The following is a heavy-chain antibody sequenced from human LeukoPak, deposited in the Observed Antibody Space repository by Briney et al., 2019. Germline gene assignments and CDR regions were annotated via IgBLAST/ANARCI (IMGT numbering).Heavy chain of an antibody. Sequence: ASVKVSCKASGYTFTGYYMHWVRQAPGQGLEWMGWINPNSGGTNYAQKFQGRVTMTRDTSISTACMELSRLRSDDTAVYYCARDQFGIAVAGDYWGQGTLVTVSS. CDR2: INPNSGGT. CDR3: ARDQFGIAVAGDY. V-gene: IGHV1-2*02. J-gene: IGHJ4*02. D-gene: IGHD6-19*01. CDR1: GYTFTGYY.